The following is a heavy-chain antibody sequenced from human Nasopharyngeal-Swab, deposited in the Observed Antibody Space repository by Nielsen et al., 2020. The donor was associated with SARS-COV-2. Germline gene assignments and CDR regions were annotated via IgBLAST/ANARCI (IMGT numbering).Heavy chain of an antibody. CDR3: ARDAPAHYGAFY. Sequence: QPPGKGLEWVAFIAHDASNEYYGDSVKGRFSISRDSSKNTLYLQMDSLRGEDTAVYYCARDAPAHYGAFYWGRGTLVTV. CDR2: IAHDASNE. J-gene: IGHJ4*02. V-gene: IGHV3-30*03. D-gene: IGHD4-17*01.